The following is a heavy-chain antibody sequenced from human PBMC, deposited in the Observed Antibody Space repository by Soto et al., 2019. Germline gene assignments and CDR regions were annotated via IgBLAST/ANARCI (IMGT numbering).Heavy chain of an antibody. CDR1: GCSISSSNW. D-gene: IGHD3-10*01. CDR3: ARDYYYGSGSYFDY. CDR2: IYHSGST. J-gene: IGHJ4*02. V-gene: IGHV4-4*02. Sequence: WETLSLTFSVSGCSISSSNWWSWVRQPPGKGLEWIGEIYHSGSTNYNPSLKSRVTISVDTSKNQFSLKLSSVTAADTAVYYCARDYYYGSGSYFDYWGQGTLVTVSS.